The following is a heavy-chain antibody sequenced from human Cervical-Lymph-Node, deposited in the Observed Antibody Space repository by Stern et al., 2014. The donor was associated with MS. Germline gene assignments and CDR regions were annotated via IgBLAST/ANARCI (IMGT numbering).Heavy chain of an antibody. CDR2: ITNVGSH. Sequence: EMQLVESGGGVIPPGGSLRLSCTASGFTVSRDYMTWVRQAPGKGLEWVTLITNVGSHFYTDSVKGRFTISRDDSKNTVYLHMTSLRAEDTAMYYCARDTSSPERSDWWGQGTLVTVSS. J-gene: IGHJ4*02. V-gene: IGHV3-53*01. D-gene: IGHD1-1*01. CDR3: ARDTSSPERSDW. CDR1: GFTVSRDY.